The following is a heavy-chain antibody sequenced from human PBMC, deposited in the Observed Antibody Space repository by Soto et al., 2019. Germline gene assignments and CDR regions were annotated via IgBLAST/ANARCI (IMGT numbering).Heavy chain of an antibody. CDR3: ATAKLLLPWLFDY. CDR1: GFIVSSNY. J-gene: IGHJ4*02. V-gene: IGHV3-66*01. Sequence: EVQLVESGGGLVQPGGSLRLSCAASGFIVSSNYMSWVRQAPGKGLEWVSVIYSGGSTYYADSVKGRFIISRDDSKNTLFLQMNSLRAEDTAVYYCATAKLLLPWLFDYWGQGPLVTVSS. D-gene: IGHD2-15*01. CDR2: IYSGGST.